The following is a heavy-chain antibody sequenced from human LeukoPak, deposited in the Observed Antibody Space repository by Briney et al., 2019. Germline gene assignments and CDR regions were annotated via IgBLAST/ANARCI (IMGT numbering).Heavy chain of an antibody. CDR3: ARGYYGSGSHCCHMDV. J-gene: IGHJ6*03. CDR2: INHSGST. V-gene: IGHV4-34*01. Sequence: PSETLSLTCAVYVGSFSGYYWSWIRQPPGKGLEWIGEINHSGSTNYNSSLKSRVTISVDTSKNQFSLKLSSVTAADTAVYYCARGYYGSGSHCCHMDVWGKGTTITVS. CDR1: VGSFSGYY. D-gene: IGHD3-10*01.